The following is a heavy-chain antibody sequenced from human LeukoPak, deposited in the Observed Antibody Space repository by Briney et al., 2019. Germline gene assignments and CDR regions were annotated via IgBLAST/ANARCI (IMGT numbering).Heavy chain of an antibody. CDR1: GGSISSSSYY. Sequence: PSETLSLTCTVSGGSISSSSYYWGWIRQPPGKGLEWIGSIYYSGSIYYNPSLKSRVTISVDTSKNQFSLKLSSVTAADTAVYYCARQYSSSWYTYYYYYMDVWGKGTTVTVSS. D-gene: IGHD6-13*01. J-gene: IGHJ6*03. CDR2: IYYSGSI. CDR3: ARQYSSSWYTYYYYYMDV. V-gene: IGHV4-39*01.